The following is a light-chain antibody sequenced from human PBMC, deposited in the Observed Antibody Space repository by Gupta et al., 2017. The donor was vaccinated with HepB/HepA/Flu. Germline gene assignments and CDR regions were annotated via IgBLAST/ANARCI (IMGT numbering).Light chain of an antibody. CDR2: AAS. CDR1: QSISSY. CDR3: QHRDSTPLT. V-gene: IGKV1-39*01. Sequence: DIQMTQSPSSLSASVGDRVTITCRASQSISSYLNWYQQKPGKAPKLLIYAASSLQSGVPSRFSGSGSGTDFTLTISRLQPEDFATYYCQHRDSTPLTFGHGTKVDIK. J-gene: IGKJ3*01.